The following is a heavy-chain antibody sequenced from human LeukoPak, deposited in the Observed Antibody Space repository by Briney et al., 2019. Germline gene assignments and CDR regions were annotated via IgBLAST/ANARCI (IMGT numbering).Heavy chain of an antibody. V-gene: IGHV3-23*01. J-gene: IGHJ4*02. CDR3: ARNENSGWGYFDY. Sequence: GGSLRLSCAASRFTFNSYAMSWVRQAPGKGLEWVSVIGGSNGITFYVGSVKGRFTISRDNSKDTLCLQMNSLRAEDTAVYYCARNENSGWGYFDYWGQGTLVTVSS. CDR2: IGGSNGIT. D-gene: IGHD5-12*01. CDR1: RFTFNSYA.